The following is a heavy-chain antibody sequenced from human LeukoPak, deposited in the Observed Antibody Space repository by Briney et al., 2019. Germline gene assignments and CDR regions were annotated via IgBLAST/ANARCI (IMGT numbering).Heavy chain of an antibody. Sequence: PGGSLRLSCAASGFTFSSYGMHWVRQAPGKGLEWVAFIRYDGSNKYYADSVKGRFTISRDNSKNTLYLQMNSLRAEDTAVYYCAKGAEGYYDILTGYSYGMDVWGQGTTVTVSS. V-gene: IGHV3-30*02. CDR3: AKGAEGYYDILTGYSYGMDV. J-gene: IGHJ6*02. CDR2: IRYDGSNK. D-gene: IGHD3-9*01. CDR1: GFTFSSYG.